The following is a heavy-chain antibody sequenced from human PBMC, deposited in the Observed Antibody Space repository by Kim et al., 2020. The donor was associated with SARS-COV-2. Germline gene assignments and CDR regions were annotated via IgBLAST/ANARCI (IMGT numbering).Heavy chain of an antibody. J-gene: IGHJ4*02. V-gene: IGHV3-20*01. Sequence: GGSLRLSCAASGFTFDDYGMSWVRQAPGKGLERVPGINWNGGSTGYADSVKGRFTISRDNAKNSLYLQMNSLRAEDTALYHCARVKSGYPDYWGQGTLVTVSS. CDR3: ARVKSGYPDY. CDR2: INWNGGST. CDR1: GFTFDDYG. D-gene: IGHD5-12*01.